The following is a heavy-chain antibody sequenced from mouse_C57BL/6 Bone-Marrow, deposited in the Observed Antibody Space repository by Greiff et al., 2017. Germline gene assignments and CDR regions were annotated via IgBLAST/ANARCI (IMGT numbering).Heavy chain of an antibody. CDR3: ARDPITRDY. J-gene: IGHJ2*01. D-gene: IGHD1-2*01. V-gene: IGHV1-69*01. CDR2: IDPSDSYT. Sequence: VQLKQPGAELVMPGASVKLSCKASGYTFTSYWMHWVKQRPGQGLEWIGEIDPSDSYTNYNQKFKGKSTLTVDKSSSTAYMQLSSLTSEDSAVYYCARDPITRDYWGQGTTLTVSS. CDR1: GYTFTSYW.